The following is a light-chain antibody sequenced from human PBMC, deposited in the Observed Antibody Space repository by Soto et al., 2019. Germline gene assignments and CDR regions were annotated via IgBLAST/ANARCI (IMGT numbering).Light chain of an antibody. CDR3: SSYTSSSFYV. Sequence: QSVLTQPASVSGSPGQSITISCTGTSSDVGGYNYVSWYQQHPGKAPKLMIYDVSSRPSGVSNRFSGSKSGNTASLTISGLQAVDEADYYCSSYTSSSFYVFGTGTKVTVL. J-gene: IGLJ1*01. CDR2: DVS. V-gene: IGLV2-14*01. CDR1: SSDVGGYNY.